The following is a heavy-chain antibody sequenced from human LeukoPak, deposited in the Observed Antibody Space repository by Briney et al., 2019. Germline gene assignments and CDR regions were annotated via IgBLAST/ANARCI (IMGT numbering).Heavy chain of an antibody. CDR1: GFTFDDYA. Sequence: GGSLRLSCAASGFTFDDYAMQWVRQAPGKGLEWVSGLSWNSGSIGYADSVKGRFTISRDNAKNSLYLQMNSLRAEDTALYYCAKGRGGYSSGWDAIDYWGQGTLVTVSS. D-gene: IGHD6-19*01. CDR3: AKGRGGYSSGWDAIDY. J-gene: IGHJ4*02. CDR2: LSWNSGSI. V-gene: IGHV3-9*01.